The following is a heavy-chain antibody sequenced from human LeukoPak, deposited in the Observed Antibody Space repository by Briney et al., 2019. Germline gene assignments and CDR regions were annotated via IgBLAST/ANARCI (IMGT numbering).Heavy chain of an antibody. CDR2: ISYDGSNK. D-gene: IGHD2-15*01. V-gene: IGHV3-30*18. CDR1: GFTFSNYG. CDR3: AKSGTEGYCSGGSCYPISLYYFDC. Sequence: GGSLRLSCVASGFTFSNYGLHWVRQAPGKGLEWVAVISYDGSNKYYADSVKGRFTISRDNSKNTLYLQMNSLRAEDTAVYYCAKSGTEGYCSGGSCYPISLYYFDCWGQGTLVTVSS. J-gene: IGHJ4*02.